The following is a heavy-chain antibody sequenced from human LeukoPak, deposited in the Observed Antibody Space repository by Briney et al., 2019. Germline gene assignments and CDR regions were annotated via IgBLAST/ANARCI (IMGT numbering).Heavy chain of an antibody. V-gene: IGHV3-74*01. CDR2: INSDGSST. CDR1: GFTFSSYW. Sequence: GGSLRLSCAASGFTFSSYWMHWVRQAPGKGLVWVSRINSDGSSTSYADSVKGRFTISRDNAKNTLYLQMNSLRAEDTAVYYCASSEVDFWSGYYTGDYFDYWGQGTLVTVSS. J-gene: IGHJ4*02. CDR3: ASSEVDFWSGYYTGDYFDY. D-gene: IGHD3-3*01.